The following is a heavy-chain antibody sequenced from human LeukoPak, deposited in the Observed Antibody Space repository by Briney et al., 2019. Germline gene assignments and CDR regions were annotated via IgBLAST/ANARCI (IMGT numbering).Heavy chain of an antibody. CDR1: AFTFGDYT. V-gene: IGHV3-48*01. J-gene: IGHJ5*02. Sequence: GGSLRLSCTASAFTFGDYTMSWVRQAPGKGLEWVSSISSRGDTIDYADSVKGRFTISRDNAKNSLYLQMNSLRAEDTAVYYCARSPSSFDPWGQGALVSVSS. CDR3: ARSPSSFDP. CDR2: ISSRGDTI. D-gene: IGHD3-16*02.